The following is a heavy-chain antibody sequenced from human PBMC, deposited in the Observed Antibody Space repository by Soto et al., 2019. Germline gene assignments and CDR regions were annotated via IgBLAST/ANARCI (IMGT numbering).Heavy chain of an antibody. CDR1: GFDFTDHY. Sequence: QVQLVQSGAEVKKPGASVKVSCKASGFDFTDHYIHWVRQAPGQGLEWMGIISPDGGSTRYSQKFQARINMTRDTSTSTVYMELSSLRSEDTAIYYCARAPRGGVIIVITWAKIDYWGQGTLVTVSS. CDR3: ARAPRGGVIIVITWAKIDY. J-gene: IGHJ4*02. V-gene: IGHV1-46*01. D-gene: IGHD3-10*01. CDR2: ISPDGGST.